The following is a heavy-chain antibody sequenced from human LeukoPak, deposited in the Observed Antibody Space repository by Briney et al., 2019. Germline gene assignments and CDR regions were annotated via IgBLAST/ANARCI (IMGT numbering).Heavy chain of an antibody. CDR2: IKQDGSEK. V-gene: IGHV3-7*05. Sequence: GEPLRLSCAASGFTFSSFWMSWVRQAPGKGLEWVANIKQDGSEKYYVDSVKGRFTISRDNAKNSLYLQMNSLRAEDTAVYYCARDRGSQDYWGQGTLVTVSS. CDR1: GFTFSSFW. D-gene: IGHD3-10*01. J-gene: IGHJ4*02. CDR3: ARDRGSQDY.